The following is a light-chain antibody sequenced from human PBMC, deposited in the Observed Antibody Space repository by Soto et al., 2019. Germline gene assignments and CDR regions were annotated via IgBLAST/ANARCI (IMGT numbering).Light chain of an antibody. CDR2: AAS. J-gene: IGKJ3*01. CDR3: QQGFNTPNT. V-gene: IGKV1-39*01. CDR1: QSINNC. Sequence: DIPMTQSPSSLSASVGDRVTITCRASQSINNCLNWYQQKPGKAPKLLIYAASSLQSGVPSRFSGSGSGTHFTLTISSLQPEDFATYYCQQGFNTPNTFGPGTKVDIK.